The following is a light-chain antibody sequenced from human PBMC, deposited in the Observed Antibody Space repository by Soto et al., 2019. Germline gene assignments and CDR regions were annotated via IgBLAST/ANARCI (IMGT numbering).Light chain of an antibody. CDR2: DAS. CDR3: QQYNSYSPYT. J-gene: IGKJ2*01. CDR1: QSISSW. V-gene: IGKV1-5*01. Sequence: DIQMTQSPSTLSASVGDRVTITCRARQSISSWLAWYQQKPGKAPKLLIYDASSLESGVPSRFSGSGSGTEFSLTISSLQPDDFATYSCQQYNSYSPYTFGQGTKLEIK.